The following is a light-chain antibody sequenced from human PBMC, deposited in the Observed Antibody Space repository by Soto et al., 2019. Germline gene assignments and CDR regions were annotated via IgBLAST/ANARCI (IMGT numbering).Light chain of an antibody. Sequence: SVLPQPRSVSGSPGQSVTISCTGTSSDVGAYNHVSWYQQHPAKAPNLMIYDVSKRPSGVPDRFSGSKSGNTASLTISGLQAEDEGDYYCCSYTNSAYVFGTGTKVTVL. CDR2: DVS. J-gene: IGLJ1*01. V-gene: IGLV2-11*01. CDR3: CSYTNSAYV. CDR1: SSDVGAYNH.